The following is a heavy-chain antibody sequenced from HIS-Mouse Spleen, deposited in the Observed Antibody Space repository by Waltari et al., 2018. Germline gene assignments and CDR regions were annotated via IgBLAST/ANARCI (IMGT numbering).Heavy chain of an antibody. CDR3: ARDLAAAAAYYFDY. V-gene: IGHV4-4*07. J-gene: IGHJ4*02. CDR2: IYTSGST. D-gene: IGHD6-13*01. CDR1: GGSIRSYY. Sequence: QVQLQESGPGLVKPSETLSLTCPVSGGSIRSYYWSWIRQPAGKGLEWIGRIYTSGSTNYNPYRKSRVTMSGDTSKNQFSLKLSSVTAADTAVYYCARDLAAAAAYYFDYWGQGTLVTVSS.